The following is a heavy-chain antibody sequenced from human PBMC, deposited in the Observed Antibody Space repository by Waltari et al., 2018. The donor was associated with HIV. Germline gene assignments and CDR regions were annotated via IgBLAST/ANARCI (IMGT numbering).Heavy chain of an antibody. J-gene: IGHJ4*02. V-gene: IGHV3-74*01. CDR3: ARDLVVLRYFDWLSTYFDY. CDR2: IKSDGTIT. D-gene: IGHD3-9*01. CDR1: GFTFLRYW. Sequence: EVQLVESGGGLLQPGGSLRLPCAASGFTFLRYWLPWVRPAPGKGLVWVSRIKSDGTITTYADSVKGRFTISRDNAKNTLFLQMNSLRAEDTAIYYCARDLVVLRYFDWLSTYFDYWGQGTLVTVSS.